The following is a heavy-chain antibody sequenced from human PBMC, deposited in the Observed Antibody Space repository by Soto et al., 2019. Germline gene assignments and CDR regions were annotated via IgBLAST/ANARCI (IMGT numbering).Heavy chain of an antibody. CDR2: IIPIFGTA. D-gene: IGHD2-2*01. CDR1: GYTFTSYG. Sequence: SVKVSCKASGYTFTSYGIGWVRQAPGQGLEWMGGIIPIFGTANYAQKFQGRVTITADESTSTAYMELSSLRSEDTAVYYCAISPLVPAPLYYFDYWGQGTLVTVSS. V-gene: IGHV1-69*13. J-gene: IGHJ4*02. CDR3: AISPLVPAPLYYFDY.